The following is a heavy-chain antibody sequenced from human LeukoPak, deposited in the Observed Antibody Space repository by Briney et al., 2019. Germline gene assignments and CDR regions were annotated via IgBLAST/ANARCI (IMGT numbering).Heavy chain of an antibody. Sequence: GASVKVSCKASGYTFTSYGISWVRQAPGQGLEWMGWISAYNGNTNYAQKLQGRVTMTTDTSTSTAYMELRSLRSDDTAVYYCARALGAYDFWSGYDYWGQGTLVTVSS. D-gene: IGHD3-3*01. V-gene: IGHV1-18*01. J-gene: IGHJ4*02. CDR1: GYTFTSYG. CDR2: ISAYNGNT. CDR3: ARALGAYDFWSGYDY.